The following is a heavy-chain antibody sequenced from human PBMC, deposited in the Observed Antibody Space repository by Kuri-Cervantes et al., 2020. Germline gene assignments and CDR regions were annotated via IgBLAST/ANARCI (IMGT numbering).Heavy chain of an antibody. CDR1: GFTFSSYG. J-gene: IGHJ6*02. CDR3: AKGDYYDMSVKDGMDV. D-gene: IGHD3-22*01. CDR2: IWYDGSNK. V-gene: IGHV3-33*06. Sequence: LSLTCAASGFTFSSYGMHWVRQAPGKGLEWVAVIWYDGSNKYYADSVKGRFTISRDNSKNTLYLQMNSLRAEDTAVYYCAKGDYYDMSVKDGMDVWGQGTTVTVSS.